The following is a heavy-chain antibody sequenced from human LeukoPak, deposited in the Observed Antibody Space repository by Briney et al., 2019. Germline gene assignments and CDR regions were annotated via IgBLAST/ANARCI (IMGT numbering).Heavy chain of an antibody. Sequence: SVKVSCKASGGTFSSYAISWVRQAPGQGLEWMGGIIPIFGTANYAQRFQGRVTITADESTSTAYMELSSLRSEDTAVYYCARVLRFLEWPDYYYGMDVWGQGTTVTVSS. CDR1: GGTFSSYA. D-gene: IGHD3-3*01. CDR2: IIPIFGTA. J-gene: IGHJ6*02. V-gene: IGHV1-69*13. CDR3: ARVLRFLEWPDYYYGMDV.